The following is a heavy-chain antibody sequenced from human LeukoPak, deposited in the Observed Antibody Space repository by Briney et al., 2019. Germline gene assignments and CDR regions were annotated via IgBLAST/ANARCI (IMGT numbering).Heavy chain of an antibody. V-gene: IGHV5-51*01. D-gene: IGHD3-10*01. CDR2: IYPDDSDS. CDR3: VRQRGSSGTINHFDP. J-gene: IGHJ5*02. Sequence: GASLQISCETSGYSFTTYWIGWVRQLPGTGLEWVGAIYPDDSDSRYSPSFQGQVVISADRSIRTAYLQWNSLKTSDTARYYCVRQRGSSGTINHFDPWGQGTLVTVSS. CDR1: GYSFTTYW.